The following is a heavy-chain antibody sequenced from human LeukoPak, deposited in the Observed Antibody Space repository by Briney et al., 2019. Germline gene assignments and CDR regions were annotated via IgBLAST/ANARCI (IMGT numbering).Heavy chain of an antibody. CDR3: ASYFRGETGVFDP. J-gene: IGHJ5*02. D-gene: IGHD3-10*02. CDR2: MNPNSGNT. CDR1: GYTFTSYD. Sequence: ASVKVSCKASGYTFTSYDINWVRQATGQGLEWMGWMNPNSGNTGYAQKFQGGVTMTRNTSISTAYMELSSLRSEDTAVYYCASYFRGETGVFDPWGQGTLVTVSS. V-gene: IGHV1-8*01.